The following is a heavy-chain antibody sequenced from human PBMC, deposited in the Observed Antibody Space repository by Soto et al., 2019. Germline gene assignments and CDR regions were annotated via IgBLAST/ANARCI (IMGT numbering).Heavy chain of an antibody. D-gene: IGHD6-13*01. J-gene: IGHJ6*02. CDR3: ARAYSKKWTKDV. V-gene: IGHV1-69*13. CDR1: GGTFSSYA. CDR2: IIPIFGTA. Sequence: GASVKVSCKASGGTFSSYAISWVRQAPGQGLEWMGGIIPIFGTANYAQKFQDRVTITADESTSTAYMELSSLRSEDTAVYYCARAYSKKWTKDVWGQGTTVTVSS.